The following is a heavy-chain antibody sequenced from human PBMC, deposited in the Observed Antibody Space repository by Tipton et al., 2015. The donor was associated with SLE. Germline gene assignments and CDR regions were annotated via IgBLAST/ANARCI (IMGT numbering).Heavy chain of an antibody. CDR1: GFTFSSYA. J-gene: IGHJ1*01. Sequence: SLRLSCAASGFTFSSYAMHWVRQAPGKGLEWVAVISYDGRNKFYADFVKGRFTISRDNSKKTLYLQMNSLRPEDTAVYYCARARGDNSGYYFISHWGQGTLVTVSS. CDR2: ISYDGRNK. V-gene: IGHV3-30*03. D-gene: IGHD3-22*01. CDR3: ARARGDNSGYYFISH.